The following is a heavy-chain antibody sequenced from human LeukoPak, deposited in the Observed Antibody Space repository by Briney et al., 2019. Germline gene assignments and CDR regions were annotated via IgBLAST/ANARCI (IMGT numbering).Heavy chain of an antibody. Sequence: SQTLSLTCAISGDSVSSNSAAWNWIRQSPSRGLEWLGRTYYRSKWYTYYAVSVKGRITINSDTSKNQFSLQLNSVTPEDTAVYYCASLVQVERHYWGQGTLVTVSS. CDR3: ASLVQVERHY. CDR2: TYYRSKWYT. V-gene: IGHV6-1*01. J-gene: IGHJ4*02. CDR1: GDSVSSNSAA. D-gene: IGHD1-1*01.